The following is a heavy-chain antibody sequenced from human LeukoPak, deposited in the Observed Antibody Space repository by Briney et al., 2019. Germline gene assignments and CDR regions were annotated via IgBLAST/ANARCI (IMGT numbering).Heavy chain of an antibody. J-gene: IGHJ4*02. Sequence: PGGSLRLSCAASGFTFSSYEMNWVRQAPGKGLEWVSYISSSGSTIYYADSVKGRFTISRDNAKNSLYLQMNSLRAEDTAVYYCARETYYYDSSGYLFDYWGQGPLVTVSS. CDR2: ISSSGSTI. V-gene: IGHV3-48*03. D-gene: IGHD3-22*01. CDR1: GFTFSSYE. CDR3: ARETYYYDSSGYLFDY.